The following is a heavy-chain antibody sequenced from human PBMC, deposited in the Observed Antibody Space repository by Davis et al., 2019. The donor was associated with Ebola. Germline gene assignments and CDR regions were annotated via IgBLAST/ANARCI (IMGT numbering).Heavy chain of an antibody. J-gene: IGHJ4*02. D-gene: IGHD2-21*02. V-gene: IGHV1-18*01. CDR3: AREGVAGDWLPDY. CDR2: ISAYNGNT. Sequence: ASVTVSCKASGYTFTSYGISWVRQAPGQGLEWMGWISAYNGNTNYAQKLQGRVTMTRDTSTSTVYMELSSLRSEDTAVYYCAREGVAGDWLPDYWGQGTLVTVSS. CDR1: GYTFTSYG.